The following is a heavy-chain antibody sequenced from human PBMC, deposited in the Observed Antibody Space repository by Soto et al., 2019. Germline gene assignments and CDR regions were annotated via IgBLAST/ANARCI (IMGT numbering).Heavy chain of an antibody. Sequence: QVHLVQSGAEVKKPGASVKVSCKGSGYTFTSYGITWVRQAPGQGLEWMGWISAHNGNTDYAQKPQGRGHVNRDTSTSTAYMELRSLRSDDTAVDYCGGGRDGDQRGQRALVTVSS. CDR2: ISAHNGNT. CDR1: GYTFTSYG. V-gene: IGHV1-18*01. J-gene: IGHJ4*02. CDR3: GGGRDGDQ. D-gene: IGHD3-10*01.